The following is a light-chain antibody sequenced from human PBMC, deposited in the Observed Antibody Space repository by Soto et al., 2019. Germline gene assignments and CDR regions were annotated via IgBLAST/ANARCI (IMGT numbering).Light chain of an antibody. V-gene: IGKV4-1*01. CDR3: QQYYSTPLT. CDR1: QSVLYSSNNKNY. CDR2: WAS. Sequence: DIVMTQSPDSLAVSLGERATINCKSSQSVLYSSNNKNYLAWYQQKPGQPPKLIIYWASTRESGVPDRFSGSGSGTDFTLTISGPQAEDVAVSYCQQYYSTPLTFGGGTKVEIK. J-gene: IGKJ4*01.